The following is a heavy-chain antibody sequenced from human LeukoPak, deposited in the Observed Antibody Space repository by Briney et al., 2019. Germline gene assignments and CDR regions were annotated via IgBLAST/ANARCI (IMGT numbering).Heavy chain of an antibody. Sequence: GGSLRLFCAASGFTFSSYSMNWDRQAPGKGLEWVSSISSSSSYIYYADSVKGRFTISRDNAKNSLYLQMNSLRAEDTAVYYCARARGYSYGYVYWGQGTLVTVSS. CDR2: ISSSSSYI. CDR1: GFTFSSYS. J-gene: IGHJ4*02. CDR3: ARARGYSYGYVY. D-gene: IGHD5-18*01. V-gene: IGHV3-21*01.